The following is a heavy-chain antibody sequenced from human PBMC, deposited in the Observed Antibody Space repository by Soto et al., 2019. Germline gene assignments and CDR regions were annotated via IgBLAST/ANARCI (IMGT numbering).Heavy chain of an antibody. CDR3: ARVYGGNSALGYYYYGMEV. D-gene: IGHD4-17*01. J-gene: IGHJ6*02. V-gene: IGHV1-18*01. CDR1: GYTFTSYG. CDR2: ISAYNGNT. Sequence: ASVKVSCKASGYTFTSYGISWVRQAPGRGLEWMGWISAYNGNTNYAQKLQGRVTMTADTSTSTAYMELRSLRSDDTAVYYCARVYGGNSALGYYYYGMEVWGQGTTVTVSS.